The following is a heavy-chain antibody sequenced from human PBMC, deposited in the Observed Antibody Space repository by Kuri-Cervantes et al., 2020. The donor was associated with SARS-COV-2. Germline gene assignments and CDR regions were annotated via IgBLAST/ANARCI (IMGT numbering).Heavy chain of an antibody. CDR1: GFTFSSYG. J-gene: IGHJ6*02. D-gene: IGHD5-18*01. CDR2: ISYDGSNK. Sequence: GGSLRLSCAASGFTFSSYGMHWVRQAPGKGLEWVAVISYDGSNKYYADSVKGRFTISRDNSKNTLYLQMNSLRAEDTAVYYCAKAAEGVDTAMVPQEYYYYYYGMDVWGQGTTVTVSS. CDR3: AKAAEGVDTAMVPQEYYYYYYGMDV. V-gene: IGHV3-30*18.